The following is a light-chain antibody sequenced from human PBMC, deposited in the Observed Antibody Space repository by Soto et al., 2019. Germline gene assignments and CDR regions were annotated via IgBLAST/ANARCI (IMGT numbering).Light chain of an antibody. CDR1: QGISNF. CDR3: QQSSTTPYT. V-gene: IGKV1-39*01. CDR2: AAS. J-gene: IGKJ2*01. Sequence: DIQLTQSPSSLSASVGDRVTIICRASQGISNFLNWYQQKPGTAPKVLIYAASNLQSGVPSKFSGSGSGTDFTLTINSLQPEDFAIYYCQQSSTTPYTFGQGTKLEIK.